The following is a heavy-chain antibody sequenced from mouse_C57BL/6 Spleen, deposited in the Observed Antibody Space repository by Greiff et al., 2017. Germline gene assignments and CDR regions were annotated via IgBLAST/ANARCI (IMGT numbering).Heavy chain of an antibody. Sequence: EVKLMESGGGLVKPGGSLKLSCAASGFTFRSYAMSWVRQTPEKRLEWVATISDGGSYTYYPDNVKGRFTISRDNAKNNLYLQMSHLKSEDTAMYYCARDQDYGSSYGGYFDVWGTGTTVTVSS. CDR3: ARDQDYGSSYGGYFDV. CDR1: GFTFRSYA. CDR2: ISDGGSYT. D-gene: IGHD1-1*01. J-gene: IGHJ1*03. V-gene: IGHV5-4*01.